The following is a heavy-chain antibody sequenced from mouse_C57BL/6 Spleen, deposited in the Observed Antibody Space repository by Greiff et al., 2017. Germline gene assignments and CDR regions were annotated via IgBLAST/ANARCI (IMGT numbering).Heavy chain of an antibody. CDR3: ARHGVGPTY. D-gene: IGHD2-14*01. V-gene: IGHV5-6*01. Sequence: EVKLMESGGDLVKPGGSLKLSCAASGFTFSSYGMSWVRQTPDKRLEWVATISSGGSYTYYPDSVKGRFTISRDNAKNTLYLQISSLKSEDTAMYYCARHGVGPTYGGQGTLVTVSA. CDR2: ISSGGSYT. J-gene: IGHJ3*01. CDR1: GFTFSSYG.